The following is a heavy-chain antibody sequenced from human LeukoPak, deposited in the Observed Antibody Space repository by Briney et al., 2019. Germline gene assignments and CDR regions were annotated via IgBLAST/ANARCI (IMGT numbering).Heavy chain of an antibody. J-gene: IGHJ1*01. CDR1: GGSISSSSYY. V-gene: IGHV4-39*01. Sequence: SETLSLTCTVSGGSISSSSYYWGWIRQPPGKGLEWIGSIYYSGSTYYNPSLNSRVTISVDTSKNQFSLRLSSVTAADTSVYYCARHQYYHDSSGYYPQCFQNWGQGTLVTVSS. CDR3: ARHQYYHDSSGYYPQCFQN. D-gene: IGHD3-22*01. CDR2: IYYSGST.